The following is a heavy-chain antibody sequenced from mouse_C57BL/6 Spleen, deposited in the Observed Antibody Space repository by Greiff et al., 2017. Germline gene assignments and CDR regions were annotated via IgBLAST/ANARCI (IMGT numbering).Heavy chain of an antibody. CDR2: IDPSDSET. D-gene: IGHD2-14*01. Sequence: VQLQQPGAELVRPGSSVKLSCKASGYTFTSYWMHWVKQRPIQGLEWIGNIDPSDSETHYNQKFKDKATLTVAKSSSTAYMQLSSLTSEDSAVYYWARRGGITGYFDVWGTGTTGTVSS. CDR3: ARRGGITGYFDV. CDR1: GYTFTSYW. V-gene: IGHV1-52*01. J-gene: IGHJ1*03.